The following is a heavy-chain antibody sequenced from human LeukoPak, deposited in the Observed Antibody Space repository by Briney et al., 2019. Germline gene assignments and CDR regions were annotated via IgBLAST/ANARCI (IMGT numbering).Heavy chain of an antibody. CDR1: GGSISSGGYY. J-gene: IGHJ4*02. CDR2: IYHSGST. D-gene: IGHD3-10*01. V-gene: IGHV4-30-2*01. Sequence: PSETLSLTCTVSGGSISSGGYYWSWIRQPPRKGLEWIGYIYHSGSTYYNPSLKSRVTISVDRSKNQFSLKLSSVTAADAAVYYCARDNGAATNLWGQGTLVTVSS. CDR3: ARDNGAATNL.